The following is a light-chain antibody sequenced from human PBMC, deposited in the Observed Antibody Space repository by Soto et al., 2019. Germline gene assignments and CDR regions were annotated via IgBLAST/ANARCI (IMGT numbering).Light chain of an antibody. CDR2: GAS. Sequence: EIVMTQSPATLSVSPGERATLSCRASQSVSSNLAWYQQKPGQAPRLLIFGASYRATGIPARFSGSGSGTEFNLTISSLQSEDFAVYFCQQYDDWLRLTFGGGTKVAI. CDR3: QQYDDWLRLT. V-gene: IGKV3D-15*01. J-gene: IGKJ4*01. CDR1: QSVSSN.